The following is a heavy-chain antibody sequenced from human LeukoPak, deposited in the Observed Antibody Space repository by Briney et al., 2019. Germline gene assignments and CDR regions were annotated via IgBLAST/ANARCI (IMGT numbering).Heavy chain of an antibody. Sequence: GGSQRLSCAASGFTFSSYGMHWVRQAPGKGLEGVAVIWYDGSNKYYADSVKGRFTISRDNSKNTLYLQMNSLRAEDTAVYYCARDNIAVALNYYGMDVWGQGTTVTVSS. CDR3: ARDNIAVALNYYGMDV. CDR2: IWYDGSNK. D-gene: IGHD6-19*01. CDR1: GFTFSSYG. J-gene: IGHJ6*02. V-gene: IGHV3-33*01.